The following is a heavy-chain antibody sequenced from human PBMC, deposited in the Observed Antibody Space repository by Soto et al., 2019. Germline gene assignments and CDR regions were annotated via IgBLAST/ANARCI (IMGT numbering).Heavy chain of an antibody. CDR2: IGPESGAT. V-gene: IGHV1-2*02. J-gene: IGHJ5*02. CDR1: GYTFTGHY. Sequence: ASVKVSCKASGYTFTGHYIHWVRQAPEQGPEWMGEIGPESGATRYAQRFQGRVTMTRDMSITTAYMELSNLHADDTGVYYCARGGAFSRTGNSDLWGQGTQVTVSS. CDR3: ARGGAFSRTGNSDL. D-gene: IGHD1-7*01.